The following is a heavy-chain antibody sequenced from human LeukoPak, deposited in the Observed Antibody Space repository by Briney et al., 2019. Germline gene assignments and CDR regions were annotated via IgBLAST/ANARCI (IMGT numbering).Heavy chain of an antibody. D-gene: IGHD2-21*02. CDR2: ISYDGTTK. V-gene: IGHV3-30-3*01. Sequence: GGSLRLSCAASGFTFSAYAMHWVRQAPGKGLEWVAVISYDGTTKYYIDSVKGRFTISRDNSKSTLYLQVSSLRAEDRAVYYCARDLTATRAYHYYNIDVWGQGTTVTVSS. CDR1: GFTFSAYA. CDR3: ARDLTATRAYHYYNIDV. J-gene: IGHJ6*02.